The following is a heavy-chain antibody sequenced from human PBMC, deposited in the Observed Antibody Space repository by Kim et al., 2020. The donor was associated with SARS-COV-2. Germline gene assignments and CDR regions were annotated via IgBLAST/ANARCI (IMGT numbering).Heavy chain of an antibody. D-gene: IGHD2-2*01. Sequence: LKSRFTISVDTSMNQFSMKLSSVTAADTAVYYCARFRQAEVPAAMYFDYWGQGTLVTVSS. V-gene: IGHV4-30-2*05. CDR3: ARFRQAEVPAAMYFDY. J-gene: IGHJ4*02.